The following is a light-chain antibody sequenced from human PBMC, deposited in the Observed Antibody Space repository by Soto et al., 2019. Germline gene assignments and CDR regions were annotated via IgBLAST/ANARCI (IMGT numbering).Light chain of an antibody. Sequence: QSALTQPASVSGSPGQSITISCTGTSSDIGGYNYVSWYQQHPGKAPKLMIYEVSDRPSGVSSRSSASTSGNTASLTISGLQTEDEADYYCSSYTSSSTWVFGGGTKLTVL. CDR3: SSYTSSSTWV. CDR2: EVS. J-gene: IGLJ3*02. V-gene: IGLV2-14*01. CDR1: SSDIGGYNY.